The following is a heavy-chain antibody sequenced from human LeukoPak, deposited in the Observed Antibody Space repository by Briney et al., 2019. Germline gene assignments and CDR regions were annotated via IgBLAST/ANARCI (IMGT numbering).Heavy chain of an antibody. CDR2: IYPGDSDT. J-gene: IGHJ4*02. V-gene: IGHV5-51*01. CDR3: ARPVAVAGQNPFDY. CDR1: GYSFTSYW. D-gene: IGHD6-19*01. Sequence: GESLKISCKCSGYSFTSYWIGGVRQMRGKGLGWRGIIYPGDSDTRYSPSFQGQVTISADTSISTAYLQRSSLKASDTAMYYCARPVAVAGQNPFDYWGQGTLVTVSS.